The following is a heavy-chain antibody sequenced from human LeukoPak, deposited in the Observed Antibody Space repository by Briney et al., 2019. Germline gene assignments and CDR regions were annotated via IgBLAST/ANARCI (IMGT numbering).Heavy chain of an antibody. CDR1: GFTFSSYS. D-gene: IGHD6-13*01. Sequence: GGSLRLSCAASGFTFSSYSMNWVRQAPGKGLEWVSYISSSSSTIYYADSVKGRFTISRDNAKNSLYLQMNSLRAEDTAVYYCARLPYSSSWYGDYWGQGTLVTVSS. CDR2: ISSSSSTI. V-gene: IGHV3-48*01. CDR3: ARLPYSSSWYGDY. J-gene: IGHJ4*02.